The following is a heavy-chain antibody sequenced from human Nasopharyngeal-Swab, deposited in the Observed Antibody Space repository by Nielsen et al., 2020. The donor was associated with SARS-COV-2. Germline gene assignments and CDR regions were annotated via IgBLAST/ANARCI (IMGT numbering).Heavy chain of an antibody. CDR2: IYYSGST. Sequence: SETLSLTCTVSGGSISSSSYYWVWIRQPPGKGLEWIGSIYYSGSTYYNPSLKSRVTISVDTSKNQFSLKLSSVTAADTAVYYCARVGVLRYFDNWFDPWGQGTLVTVSS. CDR3: ARVGVLRYFDNWFDP. V-gene: IGHV4-39*07. CDR1: GGSISSSSYY. J-gene: IGHJ5*02. D-gene: IGHD3-9*01.